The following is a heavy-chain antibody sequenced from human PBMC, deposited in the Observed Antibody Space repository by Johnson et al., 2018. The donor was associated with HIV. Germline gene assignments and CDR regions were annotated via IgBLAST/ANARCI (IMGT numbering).Heavy chain of an antibody. V-gene: IGHV3-30*02. CDR2: IRYDGSNK. Sequence: QVQLVESGGGVVQPGRSLRLSCAATGFSFRSYGMHWVRQGPGKGLEWMAFIRYDGSNKFYADSVKGRFTISGDNSKNTLYLQMNSLRPEDTALYYCAKEVPDKFDVWGQGTMVTVSS. CDR3: AKEVPDKFDV. CDR1: GFSFRSYG. J-gene: IGHJ3*01.